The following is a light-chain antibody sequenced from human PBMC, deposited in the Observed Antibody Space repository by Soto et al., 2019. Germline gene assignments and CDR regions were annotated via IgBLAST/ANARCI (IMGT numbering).Light chain of an antibody. CDR2: EVT. J-gene: IGLJ3*02. CDR3: TSYVGNDIWV. CDR1: SSDVGAYKY. Sequence: QSALTQPPSASGSPGQSVTISCTGTSSDVGAYKYVSWYQQYPGKAPKLMIYEVTKLPSGVPDRFSGSKSGNTASLTVSGLQAEDEADYYGTSYVGNDIWVFGGGTKVTVL. V-gene: IGLV2-8*01.